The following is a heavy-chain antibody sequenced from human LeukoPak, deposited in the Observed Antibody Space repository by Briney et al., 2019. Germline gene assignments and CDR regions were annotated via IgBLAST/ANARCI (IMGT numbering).Heavy chain of an antibody. CDR1: GLTFSSYW. CDR3: ARGVTTPIY. J-gene: IGHJ4*02. V-gene: IGHV3-7*05. Sequence: GGSLRLSCAASGLTFSSYWMSWVRQAPGRGLEWVANIKQDGSEKYYVDSVKGRFTISRGNAKNSLYLQMNSLRAEDTAVYYCARGVTTPIYWGQGTLVTVSS. CDR2: IKQDGSEK. D-gene: IGHD4-17*01.